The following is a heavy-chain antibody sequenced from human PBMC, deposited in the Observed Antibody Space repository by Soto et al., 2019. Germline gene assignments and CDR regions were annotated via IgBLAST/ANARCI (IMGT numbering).Heavy chain of an antibody. CDR1: GFTFSSYS. Sequence: GSLRLSCAASGFTFSSYSMNWVRQAPGKGLEWVSSISRSSNYIYYADSVKGRFTSSRDNAKNSLYLQMNSLRAEDTAVYYCARGRIYYDSSGYYPDYWGQGTLVTVSS. D-gene: IGHD3-22*01. V-gene: IGHV3-21*01. J-gene: IGHJ4*02. CDR3: ARGRIYYDSSGYYPDY. CDR2: ISRSSNYI.